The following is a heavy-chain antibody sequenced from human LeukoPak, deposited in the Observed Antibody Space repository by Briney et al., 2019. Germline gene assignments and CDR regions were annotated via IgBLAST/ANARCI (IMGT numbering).Heavy chain of an antibody. D-gene: IGHD5-12*01. J-gene: IGHJ4*02. Sequence: SETLSLTCPVYGGPLSGYYWSWIRQPPGKGLGWIGEINHSGSTNYNPSLKSRVTISVDTSKNQFSLKLSSVTAADTAVHYCAREFSGYGDYFDYWGQGTLVTVSS. CDR2: INHSGST. CDR1: GGPLSGYY. CDR3: AREFSGYGDYFDY. V-gene: IGHV4-34*01.